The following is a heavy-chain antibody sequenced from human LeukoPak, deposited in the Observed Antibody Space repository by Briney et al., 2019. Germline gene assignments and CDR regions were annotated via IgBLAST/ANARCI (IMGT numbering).Heavy chain of an antibody. J-gene: IGHJ4*02. Sequence: SQTLSLTCTVSGGSISSYYWSWIRQPPGKGLEWIGYIYYSGSTNYNPSPKSRVTISVDTSKNQFSLKLSSVTAADTAVYCCARLGWYFDYWGQGTLVTVSS. CDR2: IYYSGST. V-gene: IGHV4-59*08. CDR3: ARLGWYFDY. D-gene: IGHD6-19*01. CDR1: GGSISSYY.